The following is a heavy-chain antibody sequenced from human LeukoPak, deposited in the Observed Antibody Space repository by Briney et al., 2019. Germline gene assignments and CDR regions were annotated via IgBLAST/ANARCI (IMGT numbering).Heavy chain of an antibody. V-gene: IGHV7-4-1*02. D-gene: IGHD3-16*02. CDR2: IHPTTGNP. CDR3: ARALDSLGGLSLPDY. CDR1: GYSFTNYA. J-gene: IGHJ4*02. Sequence: ASVKVSCKASGYSFTNYAMNWLRQAPGQGLEFMGWIHPTTGNPAYAQGFSGRFVFSLDTSVTTTYLQINDLKAEDTAVYFCARALDSLGGLSLPDYWGQGTLVTVSS.